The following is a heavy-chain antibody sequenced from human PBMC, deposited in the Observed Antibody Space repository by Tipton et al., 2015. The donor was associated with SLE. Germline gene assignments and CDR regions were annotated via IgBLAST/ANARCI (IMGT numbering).Heavy chain of an antibody. J-gene: IGHJ3*02. CDR2: IYYSGST. Sequence: TLSLTCTVSGGSISSHYWSWIRQPPGKGLEWFGYIYYSGSTNYNPSLKSRVTISVDTSKNQFSLRLSSVTAADTAVYYCARHRVYGDYDAFDIWGQGTMVTVSS. CDR1: GGSISSHY. D-gene: IGHD4-17*01. V-gene: IGHV4-59*08. CDR3: ARHRVYGDYDAFDI.